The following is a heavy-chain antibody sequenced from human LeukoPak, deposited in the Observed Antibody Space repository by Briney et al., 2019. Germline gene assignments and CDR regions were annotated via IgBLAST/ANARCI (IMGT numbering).Heavy chain of an antibody. CDR3: ARTSPEGFGDLLNFDY. J-gene: IGHJ4*02. CDR1: GGSISSYY. CDR2: IYYSGST. D-gene: IGHD3-10*01. V-gene: IGHV4-59*08. Sequence: PSETLSLTCTVSGGSISSYYWSWIRQPPGKGLEWIGYIYYSGSTNYNPSLKSRVTISVDTSKNQLSLKLSSVTAADAAVYYCARTSPEGFGDLLNFDYWGQGTLVTVSS.